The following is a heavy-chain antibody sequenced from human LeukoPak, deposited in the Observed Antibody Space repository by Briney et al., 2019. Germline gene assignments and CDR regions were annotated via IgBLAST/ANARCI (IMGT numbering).Heavy chain of an antibody. CDR3: AREGGNSFRSPTRYYYYYMDV. CDR1: GFTFNNYA. CDR2: ISGSGGSA. J-gene: IGHJ6*03. Sequence: PGGSLRLSCAASGFTFNNYAMSWVRQAPGKGLEWVSDISGSGGSAYFADSVKGRFTISRDNAKNSLYLQMNSLRAEDTAVYYCAREGGNSFRSPTRYYYYYMDVWGKGTTVTVSS. D-gene: IGHD4-23*01. V-gene: IGHV3-23*01.